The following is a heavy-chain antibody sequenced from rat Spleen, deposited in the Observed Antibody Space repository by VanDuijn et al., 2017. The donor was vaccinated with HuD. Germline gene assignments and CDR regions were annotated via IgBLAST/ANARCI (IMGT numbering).Heavy chain of an antibody. CDR1: GFTFSDYN. CDR3: AVAGYGY. J-gene: IGHJ2*01. CDR2: ISYDGSST. D-gene: IGHD4-3*01. Sequence: EVQLVESGGGLVQPGRSLKLSCAASGFTFSDYNMAWVRQAPKKGLKWVATISYDGSSTYYRDSVKGRFTISRANSENTVYLQMNSLRSEDTATYYCAVAGYGYWGQGVMVTVSS. V-gene: IGHV5-7*01.